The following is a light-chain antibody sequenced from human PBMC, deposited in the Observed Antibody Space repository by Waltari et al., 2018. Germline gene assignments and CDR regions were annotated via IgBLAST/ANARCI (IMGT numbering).Light chain of an antibody. CDR1: QGISTW. Sequence: DVQMTQYPSTLSASVGDRVTITCRARQGISTWLAWYQQKAGKAPKVLIYKASSLESGVPSRFSGSGSGTEFTLTISSLQPDDFATYYCQQYNSVLWTFGQGTKVEIK. CDR3: QQYNSVLWT. CDR2: KAS. J-gene: IGKJ1*01. V-gene: IGKV1-5*03.